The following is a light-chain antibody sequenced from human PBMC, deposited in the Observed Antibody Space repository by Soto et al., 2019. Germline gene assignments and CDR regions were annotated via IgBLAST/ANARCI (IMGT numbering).Light chain of an antibody. CDR1: SRDVGGYNY. CDR3: SSYTSSSAPI. Sequence: QSLLTQAAPVSGSPGQSITISCTGTSRDVGGYNYVSWYQQHTGKAPKLMISEVSNLPSGVSNRFSGSKSGNTASLTISGLQAEDEADYYGSSYTSSSAPIFWTGPKVTVL. V-gene: IGLV2-14*01. CDR2: EVS. J-gene: IGLJ1*01.